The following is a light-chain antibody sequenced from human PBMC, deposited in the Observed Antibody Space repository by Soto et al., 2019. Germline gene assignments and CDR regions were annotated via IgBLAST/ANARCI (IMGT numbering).Light chain of an antibody. CDR2: LEGSGNY. V-gene: IGLV4-60*03. J-gene: IGLJ3*02. CDR3: ETWYRSSWV. CDR1: SGHISYI. Sequence: QPVLTQSYSASASLGSSVKLTCTLSSGHISYIIAWHQQQPGKAPRYLMKLEGSGNYNKGSGIPDRFSGSSSGADRYLSSPTLQSEDEADYYCETWYRSSWVFGGGTKLTVL.